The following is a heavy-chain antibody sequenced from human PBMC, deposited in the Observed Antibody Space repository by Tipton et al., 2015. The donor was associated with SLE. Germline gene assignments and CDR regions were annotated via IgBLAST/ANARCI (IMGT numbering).Heavy chain of an antibody. V-gene: IGHV4-59*01. D-gene: IGHD5-12*01. CDR3: AVGGYDFPNWFDP. CDR1: GGSISSYY. Sequence: TLSLTCTVSGGSISSYYWSWIRQPPGKGLEWIGYIHNSGSTNYNPSLKSRVIISLDTSKKQFSLKLSSVTAADTAVYYCAVGGYDFPNWFDPWGQGTLVTVSS. J-gene: IGHJ5*02. CDR2: IHNSGST.